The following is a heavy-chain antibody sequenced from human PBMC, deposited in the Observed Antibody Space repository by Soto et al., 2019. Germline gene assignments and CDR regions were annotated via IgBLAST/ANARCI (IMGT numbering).Heavy chain of an antibody. CDR1: GGSFSGYY. CDR3: ARVLPTYYDFWSGYPNQYYFDY. Sequence: LSLTCAVYGGSFSGYYWSWIRQPPGKGLEWIGEINHSGSTNYNPSLKSRVTISVDTSKNQFSLKLSSVTAADTAVYYCARVLPTYYDFWSGYPNQYYFDYWGQGTLVTVSS. V-gene: IGHV4-34*01. J-gene: IGHJ4*02. D-gene: IGHD3-3*01. CDR2: INHSGST.